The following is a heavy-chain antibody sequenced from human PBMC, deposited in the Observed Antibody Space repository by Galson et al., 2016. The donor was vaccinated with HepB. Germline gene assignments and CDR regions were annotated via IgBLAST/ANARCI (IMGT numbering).Heavy chain of an antibody. V-gene: IGHV1-18*01. CDR1: GYTFNNYC. CDR2: ISTYSGDT. Sequence: SVKVSCKASGYTFNNYCVNWVRQAPGQGLEWMGWISTYSGDTYYAQNLQGRVTMTTDTSTSTAYMELRSLRSDDTAMYYCAREQGVGYAMDVWGQGTTVTVSS. CDR3: AREQGVGYAMDV. D-gene: IGHD1-26*01. J-gene: IGHJ6*02.